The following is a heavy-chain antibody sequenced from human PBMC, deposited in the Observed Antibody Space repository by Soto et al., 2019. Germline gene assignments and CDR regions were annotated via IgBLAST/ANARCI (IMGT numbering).Heavy chain of an antibody. CDR3: AHRGFVIGDFDY. D-gene: IGHD3-10*01. CDR2: IYWDDDK. J-gene: IGHJ4*02. Sequence: ITLKESGPTLVKPTQTLTLTCTFSGFSLSTKGVSVGWIRQPPGKALEWLALIYWDDDKRYSPSLKSRLTITKDTSKNQVVLTLTNMDPVDTATYYCAHRGFVIGDFDYWGQGTLVTVSS. CDR1: GFSLSTKGVS. V-gene: IGHV2-5*02.